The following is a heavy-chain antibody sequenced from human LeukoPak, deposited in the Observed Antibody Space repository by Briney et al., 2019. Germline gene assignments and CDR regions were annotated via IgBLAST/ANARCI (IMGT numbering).Heavy chain of an antibody. V-gene: IGHV4-38-2*02. Sequence: PSETLSLTCTVSGYSISSGNYWGWIRQSPGKGLEWIGTIYHSGSTYYNPSLKGRVTISVDTSKNQISLRLSSVTAADTAIYYCARGNSDRFPPYMDYWGQGILVIVSS. CDR1: GYSISSGNY. CDR3: ARGNSDRFPPYMDY. J-gene: IGHJ4*02. D-gene: IGHD2-21*01. CDR2: IYHSGST.